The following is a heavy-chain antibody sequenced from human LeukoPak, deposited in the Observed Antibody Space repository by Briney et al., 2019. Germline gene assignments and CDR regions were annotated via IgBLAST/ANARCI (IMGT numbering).Heavy chain of an antibody. D-gene: IGHD1-26*01. J-gene: IGHJ1*01. Sequence: SETLSLTCTVSGYSISSGYYWGWIRQPPGKGLEWIGSIYHSGSTYYNPSLKSRVTISVDTSKNQFSLKLSSVTAADTAVYYCARGSGSYGYFQHWGQGTLVTVSS. V-gene: IGHV4-38-2*02. CDR1: GYSISSGYY. CDR3: ARGSGSYGYFQH. CDR2: IYHSGST.